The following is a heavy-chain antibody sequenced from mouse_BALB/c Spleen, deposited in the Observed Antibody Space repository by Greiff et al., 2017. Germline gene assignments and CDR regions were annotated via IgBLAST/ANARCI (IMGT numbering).Heavy chain of an antibody. CDR3: ARFGNYLYYAMDY. Sequence: VQLQQPGAELVKPGASVKLSCKASGYTFTSYWMHWVKQRPGQGLEWIGEINPSNGRTNYNEKFKSKATLTVDKSSSTAYMQLSSLTSEDSAVYYCARFGNYLYYAMDYWGQGTSVTVSS. D-gene: IGHD2-1*01. CDR1: GYTFTSYW. V-gene: IGHV1S81*02. CDR2: INPSNGRT. J-gene: IGHJ4*01.